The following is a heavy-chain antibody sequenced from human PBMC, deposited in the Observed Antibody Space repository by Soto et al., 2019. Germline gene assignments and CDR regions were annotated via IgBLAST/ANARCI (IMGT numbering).Heavy chain of an antibody. V-gene: IGHV3-30*18. CDR2: ISYDGSNK. CDR1: GFTFSSYG. CDR3: AKEDLGPLMDV. J-gene: IGHJ6*02. Sequence: QVQLVESGGGVVQPGRSLRLSCAASGFTFSSYGMHWVRQAPGKGLEWVAVISYDGSNKYYADSVKGRFTISRDNSKNTLYLQMNSLRAEDTAVYYCAKEDLGPLMDVWGQGTTVTVSS.